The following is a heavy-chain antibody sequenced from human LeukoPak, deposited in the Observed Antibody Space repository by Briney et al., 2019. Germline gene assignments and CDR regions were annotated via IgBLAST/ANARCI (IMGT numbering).Heavy chain of an antibody. CDR2: INHSGST. D-gene: IGHD2-2*02. CDR1: GGSFSGYY. CDR3: ARHIVVVPAAIEDYYYGMDV. V-gene: IGHV4-34*01. Sequence: PSETLSLTCAVYGGSFSGYYWSWIRQPPGKGLEWIGEINHSGSTNYNPSLKSRVTISVDTSKNQFSLKLSSVTAADMAVYYCARHIVVVPAAIEDYYYGMDVWGQGTTVTVSS. J-gene: IGHJ6*02.